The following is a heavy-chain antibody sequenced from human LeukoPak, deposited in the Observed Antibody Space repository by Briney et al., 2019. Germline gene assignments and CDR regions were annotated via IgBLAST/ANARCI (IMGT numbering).Heavy chain of an antibody. CDR1: GGTFSSYA. D-gene: IGHD6-19*01. CDR2: IIPILGIA. CDR3: ARAIAVAGRGKNWFDP. J-gene: IGHJ5*02. Sequence: ASVKVSCKASGGTFSSYAISWVRQAPGQGLEWMGRIIPILGIANYAQKFQGRVTITADKSTSTAYMELSSLRSEDTAVYYCARAIAVAGRGKNWFDPWGQGTLVTVSS. V-gene: IGHV1-69*04.